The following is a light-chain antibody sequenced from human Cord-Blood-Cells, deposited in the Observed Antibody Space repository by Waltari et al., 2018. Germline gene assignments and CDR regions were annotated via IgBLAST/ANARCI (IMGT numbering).Light chain of an antibody. CDR3: CSYAGSSTVV. CDR1: SSDVGSYKL. J-gene: IGLJ2*01. CDR2: EGS. Sequence: QSALTQPASVSGSPGQSITISCTGTSSDVGSYKLVPWYQQHPGNAPKLMSYEGSKRPSGVSNRCSGSKSGNTASLTISGLQAEDEADYFCCSYAGSSTVVFGGGTKLTVL. V-gene: IGLV2-23*01.